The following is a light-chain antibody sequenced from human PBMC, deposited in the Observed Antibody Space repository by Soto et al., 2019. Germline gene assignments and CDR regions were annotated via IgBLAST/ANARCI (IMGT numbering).Light chain of an antibody. V-gene: IGKV3-20*01. J-gene: IGKJ1*01. CDR3: QQYGSLGT. CDR2: GAS. Sequence: EIVLTQSPATLSVSPGERATLSCRASQSVSSNLAWYQQKPGQAPRLLIYGASNRATGIPDRFSGSGSGTDFTLTFSRLEPEDIAVYYCQQYGSLGTFGQVAKVDVK. CDR1: QSVSSN.